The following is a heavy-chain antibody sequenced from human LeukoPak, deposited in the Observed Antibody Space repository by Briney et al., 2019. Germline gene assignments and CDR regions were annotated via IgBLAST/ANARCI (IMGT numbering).Heavy chain of an antibody. CDR3: ARQPGAGWFDP. V-gene: IGHV5-51*01. Sequence: GESLRISCQASGYSFTSSWIGWARQMPGKGLEWMAIINPGDSDTRYSPSFQGQVTISADKSISTVYLQWGSLKASDTAMYYCARQPGAGWFDPWGQGTLVTVSS. J-gene: IGHJ5*02. CDR2: INPGDSDT. CDR1: GYSFTSSW. D-gene: IGHD3-10*01.